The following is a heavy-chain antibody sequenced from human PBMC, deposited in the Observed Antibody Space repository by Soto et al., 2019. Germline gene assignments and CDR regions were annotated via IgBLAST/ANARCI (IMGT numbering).Heavy chain of an antibody. J-gene: IGHJ6*02. D-gene: IGHD2-15*01. Sequence: EVQLLESGGGLVQPGESLRLSCAASGSTLSSYAMSWVRQAPGKGLEWVSSISGSGGSTYYADSAKGRFTISRDNSKDTVYLPNTSLRAEDTAVSYCAKDSADCSGAAIYSYFSFSGRDFWGQGTTVTGSS. V-gene: IGHV3-23*01. CDR1: GSTLSSYA. CDR3: AKDSADCSGAAIYSYFSFSGRDF. CDR2: ISGSGGST.